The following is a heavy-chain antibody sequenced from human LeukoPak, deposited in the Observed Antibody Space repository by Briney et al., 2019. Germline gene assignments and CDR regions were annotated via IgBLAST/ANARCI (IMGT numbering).Heavy chain of an antibody. J-gene: IGHJ4*02. CDR1: GFTFNNYA. Sequence: GGSLRLSCAASGFTFNNYAIHWVRQAPGKGLEYVSAISRNGGSTFYTNSVKGRFTISRDNSNNMLYLQMGSLRAEDTAVYYCARRAGAYSHPYDYWGQGTLVTVSS. CDR2: ISRNGGST. D-gene: IGHD4/OR15-4a*01. V-gene: IGHV3-64*01. CDR3: ARRAGAYSHPYDY.